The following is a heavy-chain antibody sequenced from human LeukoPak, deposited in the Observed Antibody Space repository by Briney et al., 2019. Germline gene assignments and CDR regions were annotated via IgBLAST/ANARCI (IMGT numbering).Heavy chain of an antibody. CDR2: INPNSGGT. D-gene: IGHD3-10*01. Sequence: ASVKVSCKASGHTFTGYYMHWVRQAPGQGLEWMGWINPNSGGTNYAQKFQGRVTMTRDTSISTAYMELSRLRSDDTAVYYCARTRHSYYAFDHWGQGTQVTVSS. V-gene: IGHV1-2*02. J-gene: IGHJ4*02. CDR1: GHTFTGYY. CDR3: ARTRHSYYAFDH.